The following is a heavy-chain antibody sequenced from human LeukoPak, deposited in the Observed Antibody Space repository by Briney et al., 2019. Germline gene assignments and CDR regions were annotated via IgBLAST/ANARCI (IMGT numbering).Heavy chain of an antibody. D-gene: IGHD1-26*01. CDR3: AKFIVGALELGIYFDY. V-gene: IGHV3-23*01. Sequence: GGSLRLSCAASGFTFSSYAMSWVRQAPGKGLEWVSAISGSGGSTYYVDSVKGRFTISRDNSKNTLYLQMNSLRAEDTAVYYCAKFIVGALELGIYFDYWGQGTLVTVSS. J-gene: IGHJ4*02. CDR1: GFTFSSYA. CDR2: ISGSGGST.